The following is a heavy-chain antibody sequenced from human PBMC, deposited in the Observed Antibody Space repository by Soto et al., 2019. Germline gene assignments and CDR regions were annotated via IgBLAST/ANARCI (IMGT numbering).Heavy chain of an antibody. CDR3: AKDLTKRGGL. CDR2: ISFDGSKK. Sequence: PGGSLRLSCEGPGFTSSSYVMHGVRHAPGKGLEWVALISFDGSKKNYADSVKGRFTISRDNSKNMMYLQMNSLRPEDTAVYYCAKDLTKRGGLWGQGTLVTVSS. J-gene: IGHJ4*02. CDR1: GFTSSSYV. D-gene: IGHD6-19*01. V-gene: IGHV3-30-3*01.